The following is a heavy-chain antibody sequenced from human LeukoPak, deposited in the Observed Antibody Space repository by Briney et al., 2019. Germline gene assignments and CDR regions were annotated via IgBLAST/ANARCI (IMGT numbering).Heavy chain of an antibody. D-gene: IGHD3-22*01. CDR3: ARYFDRIDEIGY. V-gene: IGHV3-23*01. CDR2: ISGSGGST. Sequence: PAGGSLRLSCAASGFTFSSYAMSWVRQAPGKGLEWVSAISGSGGSTYYADSVKGRFTISRDNSKNTLYLQMSSLRVEDTAVYYCARYFDRIDEIGYWGQGTLVTVSS. J-gene: IGHJ4*02. CDR1: GFTFSSYA.